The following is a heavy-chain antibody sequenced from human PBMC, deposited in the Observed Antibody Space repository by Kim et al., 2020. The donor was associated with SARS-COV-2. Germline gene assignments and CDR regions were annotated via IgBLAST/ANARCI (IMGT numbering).Heavy chain of an antibody. D-gene: IGHD6-6*01. Sequence: DSVKGRFTISRDNSKNTLYLQMSSLRAEDTAVYYCVKDLLRVAARRQVDYWGQGTLVTVSS. J-gene: IGHJ4*02. V-gene: IGHV3-64D*09. CDR3: VKDLLRVAARRQVDY.